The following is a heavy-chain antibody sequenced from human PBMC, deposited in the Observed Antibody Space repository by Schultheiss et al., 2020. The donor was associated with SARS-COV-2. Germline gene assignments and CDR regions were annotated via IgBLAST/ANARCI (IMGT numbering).Heavy chain of an antibody. Sequence: SETLSLTCTVSGGSVSSGSYYWSWIRQPPGKGLEWIGYIYHSGSTYYNPSLKSRVTISVDTSKNQFSLKLSSVTAADTAVYYCARDSTDGDYFDYWGQGTLVTVSS. CDR1: GGSVSSGSYY. D-gene: IGHD4-17*01. J-gene: IGHJ4*02. CDR3: ARDSTDGDYFDY. CDR2: IYHSGST. V-gene: IGHV4-61*01.